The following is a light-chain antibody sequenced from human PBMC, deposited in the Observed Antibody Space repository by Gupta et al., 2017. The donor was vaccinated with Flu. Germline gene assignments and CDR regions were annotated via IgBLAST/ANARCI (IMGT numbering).Light chain of an antibody. J-gene: IGKJ4*01. CDR3: QQRTNWPPT. CDR1: QWVSTY. CDR2: VAS. V-gene: IGKV3-11*01. Sequence: PPSLSLSPGEGATLTCRASQWVSTYVLWYQHKPGQAPRLLKNVASNRATGIPARFSGDGYGTDFTLTISSLEPEDSAVYYCQQRTNWPPTFGGGTKVEIK.